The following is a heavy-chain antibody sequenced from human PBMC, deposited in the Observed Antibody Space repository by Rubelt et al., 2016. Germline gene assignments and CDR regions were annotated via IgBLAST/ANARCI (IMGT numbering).Heavy chain of an antibody. Sequence: QVQLVQSGAEVRKPGASVKVSCKASGYTFTGYYMHWVRQAPGQGLEWMGWVSPRSGATNYATKFKDRVTMTSDASITTAYMEVGRLTSDDTAVDYFAKDARLKSSYGYYVDTWGQGTLVTVSS. CDR2: VSPRSGAT. J-gene: IGHJ4*02. CDR1: GYTFTGYY. V-gene: IGHV1-2*02. CDR3: AKDARLKSSYGYYVDT. D-gene: IGHD3-3*01.